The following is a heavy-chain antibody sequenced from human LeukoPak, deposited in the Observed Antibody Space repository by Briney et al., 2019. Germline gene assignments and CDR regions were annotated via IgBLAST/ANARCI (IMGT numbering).Heavy chain of an antibody. CDR2: IDASGGDS. D-gene: IGHD6-19*01. V-gene: IGHV3-23*01. J-gene: IGHJ5*02. CDR1: GFTFSNYA. CDR3: AKGSGSGWYGWFAP. Sequence: GSLRLSCAASGFTFSNYAMSWVRQAPGKGLEWVSSIDASGGDSYYADSVKGRFTISRDNSKNTFYLQMNSLRAEDTAVYSCAKGSGSGWYGWFAPWGQGTLVTVSS.